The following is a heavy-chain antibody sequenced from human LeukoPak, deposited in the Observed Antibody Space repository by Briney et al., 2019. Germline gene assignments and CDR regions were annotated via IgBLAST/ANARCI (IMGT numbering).Heavy chain of an antibody. CDR2: IIPILGIA. D-gene: IGHD3-22*01. Sequence: EASVKVSCKASGGTFSSYAISWVRQAPGQGLEWMGRIIPILGIANYAQKFQGRVTITADKSTSTAYMELSSLRSEDTAVYYCAPMTYYYDSSGPSGYWGQGTLVTVSS. J-gene: IGHJ4*02. CDR1: GGTFSSYA. CDR3: APMTYYYDSSGPSGY. V-gene: IGHV1-69*04.